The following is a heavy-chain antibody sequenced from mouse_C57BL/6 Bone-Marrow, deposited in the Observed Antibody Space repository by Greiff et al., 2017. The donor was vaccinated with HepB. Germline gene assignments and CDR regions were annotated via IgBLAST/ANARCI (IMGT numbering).Heavy chain of an antibody. D-gene: IGHD2-4*01. CDR3: ARIQPPNVYDYERMDY. CDR1: GFTFSDYG. J-gene: IGHJ4*01. CDR2: ISSGSSTI. Sequence: EVQLVESGGGLVKPGGSLKLSCAASGFTFSDYGMHWVRQAPEKGLEWVAYISSGSSTIYYADTVKGRFTISRDNAKNTLFLQMTSLRSEDTAMYYCARIQPPNVYDYERMDYWGQGTSVTVSS. V-gene: IGHV5-17*01.